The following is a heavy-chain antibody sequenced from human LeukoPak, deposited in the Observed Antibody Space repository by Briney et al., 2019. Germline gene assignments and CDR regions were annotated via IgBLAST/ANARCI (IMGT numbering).Heavy chain of an antibody. CDR3: AKDPEKGLAVARLEH. J-gene: IGHJ5*02. V-gene: IGHV3-23*01. Sequence: PGGSLRLSCAASGFTFSSYGMSWVRQAPGKGLEWVSAISGSGGSTYYADSVKGRFTISRDKSKTTLFLQMDSLRAEDTAVYYCAKDPEKGLAVARLEHWGQGTLVTVSS. CDR1: GFTFSSYG. CDR2: ISGSGGST. D-gene: IGHD6-19*01.